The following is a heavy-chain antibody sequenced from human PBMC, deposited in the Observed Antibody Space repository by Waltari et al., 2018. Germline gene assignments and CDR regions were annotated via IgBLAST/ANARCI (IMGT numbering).Heavy chain of an antibody. J-gene: IGHJ3*02. CDR2: INQDGNDK. Sequence: EVPLVESGGGLVQPGGSLRRSCIGSGFTFRSYWMSWVRQAPGKGLEWVASINQDGNDKYYVASVKGRFNISRDNAKNSLFLQMDSLRADDTSIFFCASPRRGTAFDIWGQGTVVTVST. CDR1: GFTFRSYW. CDR3: ASPRRGTAFDI. V-gene: IGHV3-7*02. D-gene: IGHD3-16*01.